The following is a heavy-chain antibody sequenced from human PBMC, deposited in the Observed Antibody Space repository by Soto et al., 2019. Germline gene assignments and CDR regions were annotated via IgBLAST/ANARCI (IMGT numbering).Heavy chain of an antibody. V-gene: IGHV1-2*04. Sequence: ASVKVSCKASGYPFTGYYMHWVRQAPGQGLEWMGGINPNGGGTNYAQKFQGWVTMTRDTSITTAYMELSSLRSDDTAVYYCARAKIPSYYYYGMDVWGQGTTVTVSS. CDR2: INPNGGGT. CDR3: ARAKIPSYYYYGMDV. CDR1: GYPFTGYY. J-gene: IGHJ6*02. D-gene: IGHD2-2*02.